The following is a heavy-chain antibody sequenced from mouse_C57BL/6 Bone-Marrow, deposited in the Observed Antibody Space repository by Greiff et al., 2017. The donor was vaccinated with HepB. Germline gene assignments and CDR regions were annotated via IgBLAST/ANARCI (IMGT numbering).Heavy chain of an antibody. D-gene: IGHD1-1*01. CDR1: GYTFTSYT. V-gene: IGHV1-4*01. CDR3: AREGRGSSYSYWYFDV. J-gene: IGHJ1*03. Sequence: QVQLKQSGAELARPGASVKMSCKASGYTFTSYTMHWVKQRPGQGLEWIGYINPSSGYTKYNQKFKDKATLTADKSSSTAYMQLSSLTSEDSAVYYCAREGRGSSYSYWYFDVWGTGTTVTVSS. CDR2: INPSSGYT.